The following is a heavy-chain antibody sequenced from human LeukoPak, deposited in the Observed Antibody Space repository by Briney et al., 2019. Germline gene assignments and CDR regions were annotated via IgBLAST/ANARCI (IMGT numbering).Heavy chain of an antibody. CDR1: GGSISSGDYY. Sequence: SETLSLTCTVSGGSISSGDYYWSWIRQPPGKGLEWIGYIYYSGSTYYNPSLKSRVTISVDTSKNQFSLKLSSVTAADTAVYYCAREVATTILSAFDIWGQGTMVTVSS. V-gene: IGHV4-30-4*02. J-gene: IGHJ3*02. CDR2: IYYSGST. CDR3: AREVATTILSAFDI. D-gene: IGHD5-12*01.